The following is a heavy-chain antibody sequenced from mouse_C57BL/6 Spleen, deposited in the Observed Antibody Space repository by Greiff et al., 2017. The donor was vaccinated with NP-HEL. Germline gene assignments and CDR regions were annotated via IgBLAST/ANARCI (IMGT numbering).Heavy chain of an antibody. J-gene: IGHJ3*01. CDR2: IYPRSGNT. D-gene: IGHD3-2*02. CDR1: GYTFTSYG. V-gene: IGHV1-81*01. Sequence: VQLQQSGAELARPGASVKLSCKASGYTFTSYGISWVKQRTGQGLEWIGEIYPRSGNTYYNEKFKGKATLTAEKSSSTAYMELRSLTSEDSAVYFCADSSGYKFAYWGQGTLVTVSA. CDR3: ADSSGYKFAY.